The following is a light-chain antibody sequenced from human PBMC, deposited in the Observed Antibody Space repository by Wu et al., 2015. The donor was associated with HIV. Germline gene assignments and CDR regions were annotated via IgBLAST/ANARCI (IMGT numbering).Light chain of an antibody. CDR3: LQDHNFPWT. CDR2: AAS. V-gene: IGKV1-6*01. CDR1: QAIRND. Sequence: AIQMTQSPSSLSASVGDRVTISCRATQAIRNDLSWYQQQPGKAPKLLIYAASSLQSGVPSRFSGSGSGTDFTLAISSLQPEDFATYFCLQDHNFPWTFGQGTKVES. J-gene: IGKJ1*01.